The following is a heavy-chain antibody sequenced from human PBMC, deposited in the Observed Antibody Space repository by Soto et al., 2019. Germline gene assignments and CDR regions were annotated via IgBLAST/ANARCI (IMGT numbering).Heavy chain of an antibody. Sequence: SETLSLTCTVSGGSISSYYWNWIRQPPGKGLEWIGYIYYSGSTKYNPSLKSRVTISVDTSKNQFSLKLSSVTAVDTAVYYCAKAYCGGDCYYYYHGLDVWGQGTTVTVSS. J-gene: IGHJ6*02. CDR1: GGSISSYY. CDR2: IYYSGST. D-gene: IGHD2-21*02. V-gene: IGHV4-59*01. CDR3: AKAYCGGDCYYYYHGLDV.